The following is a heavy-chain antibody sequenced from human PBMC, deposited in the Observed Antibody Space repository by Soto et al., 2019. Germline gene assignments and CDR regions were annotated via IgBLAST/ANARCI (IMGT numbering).Heavy chain of an antibody. CDR2: IYFSETT. CDR3: ARDRHILTGYYKGVRRPNFDY. V-gene: IGHV4-30-4*01. J-gene: IGHJ4*02. D-gene: IGHD3-9*01. CDR1: GASISSGDYY. Sequence: SETLSLTCNVSGASISSGDYYWSWIRQPPGKGLEWIGYIYFSETTSYNPSLKSRVTISGDKSKDQFSLRLTSVTAADTAVYHCARDRHILTGYYKGVRRPNFDYWGQGTLVTVSS.